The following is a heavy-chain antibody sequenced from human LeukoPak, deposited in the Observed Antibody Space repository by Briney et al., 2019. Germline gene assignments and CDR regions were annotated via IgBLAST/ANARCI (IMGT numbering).Heavy chain of an antibody. CDR1: GGSFSGYY. CDR3: ARGEGPKSYFDY. V-gene: IGHV4-34*01. J-gene: IGHJ4*02. CDR2: INHSGST. Sequence: SETLSLTCAVYGGSFSGYYWSWIRQPPGKGLEWIGEINHSGSTNYNPSLKSRVTISVDTSKNQFSLKLSSVTAADTAVYYCARGEGPKSYFDYRGQGTLVTVSS.